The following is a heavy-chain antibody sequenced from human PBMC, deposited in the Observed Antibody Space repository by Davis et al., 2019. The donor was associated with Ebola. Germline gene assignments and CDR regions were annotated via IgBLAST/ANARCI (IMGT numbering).Heavy chain of an antibody. J-gene: IGHJ2*01. V-gene: IGHV4-59*11. CDR2: IYYSGST. CDR1: GGSISSHY. D-gene: IGHD3-10*01. CDR3: ASDGDLWFREPWWYFDL. Sequence: PSETLSLTCTVSGGSISSHYWSRIRQPPGKGLEWIGYIYYSGSTTYNPSLKSRVTISVDTSKNQFSLKLSSVTAADTAVYYCASDGDLWFREPWWYFDLWGRGTLVTVSS.